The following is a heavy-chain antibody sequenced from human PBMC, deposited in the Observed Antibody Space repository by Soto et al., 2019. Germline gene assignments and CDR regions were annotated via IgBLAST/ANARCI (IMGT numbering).Heavy chain of an antibody. CDR3: AKEDSSGWYYFDY. J-gene: IGHJ4*02. Sequence: QVQLVESGGGVVQPGRSLRLSCAASGFTFSSYGMHWVRQAPGKGLGWVAVISYDGSNKYYADSVKGRFTISRDNSKNTLYLQMNSLRAEDRAVYDCAKEDSSGWYYFDYGGQGTLVTVSS. CDR1: GFTFSSYG. CDR2: ISYDGSNK. D-gene: IGHD6-19*01. V-gene: IGHV3-30*18.